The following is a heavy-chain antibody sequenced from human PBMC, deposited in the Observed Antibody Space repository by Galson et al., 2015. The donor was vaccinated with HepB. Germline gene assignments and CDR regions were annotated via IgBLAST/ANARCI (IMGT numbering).Heavy chain of an antibody. J-gene: IGHJ4*02. D-gene: IGHD3-22*01. CDR1: GFSITSYW. CDR2: MSGDGSEK. V-gene: IGHV3-7*01. Sequence: SLRLSCAASGFSITSYWMHWVRQVPGKGLVWVSRMSGDGSEKYYVDSAKGRFTISRDNAKNSLFLQMDNLRAEDTAIYYCARGHFYDSSSFDYWGQGTLVTVSS. CDR3: ARGHFYDSSSFDY.